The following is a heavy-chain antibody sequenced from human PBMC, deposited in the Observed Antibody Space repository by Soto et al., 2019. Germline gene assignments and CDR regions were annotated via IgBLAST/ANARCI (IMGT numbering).Heavy chain of an antibody. CDR3: ASGIGVTFYFGY. Sequence: EVQLLESGGGLVQPGGSLRLSCAASGFSFSTNVLSWVRQAPGKGMEWVSAIDGTGGGTYYADSVKGRFTISRDNSKNTLYLQMNSLKAEETATYYCASGIGVTFYFGYWGQGTLVTVSS. V-gene: IGHV3-23*01. CDR1: GFSFSTNV. CDR2: IDGTGGGT. J-gene: IGHJ4*02. D-gene: IGHD2-8*01.